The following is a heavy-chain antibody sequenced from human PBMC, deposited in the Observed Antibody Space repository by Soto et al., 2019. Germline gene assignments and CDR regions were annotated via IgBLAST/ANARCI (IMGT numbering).Heavy chain of an antibody. Sequence: QVQLVQSGAEVQKPGSSVKVSCKASGGSFSSYVISWQRQAPGQGLEWMGGIIPIFGTASYAQKFQGRVTITVDEDTSTAYMELSSLKSEDPAVYDCARPMADAMRVWDGMDVWAHGTTVTVS. CDR1: GGSFSSYV. J-gene: IGHJ6*02. D-gene: IGHD3-16*01. CDR2: IIPIFGTA. CDR3: ARPMADAMRVWDGMDV. V-gene: IGHV1-69*01.